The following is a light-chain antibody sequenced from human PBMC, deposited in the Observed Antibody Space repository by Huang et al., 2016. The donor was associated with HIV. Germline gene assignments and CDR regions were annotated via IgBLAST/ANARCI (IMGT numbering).Light chain of an antibody. CDR2: DAS. J-gene: IGKJ2*01. Sequence: EIVLTQSPATLSLSPGERATLSCGASQSVSNCLAWYQQTPGQAPRLHIYDASNRATGIPARFSGSGSGTDFTLTISSLEPEDFAVYYCQQRSNTFGQGTKLEIK. CDR1: QSVSNC. V-gene: IGKV3-11*01. CDR3: QQRSNT.